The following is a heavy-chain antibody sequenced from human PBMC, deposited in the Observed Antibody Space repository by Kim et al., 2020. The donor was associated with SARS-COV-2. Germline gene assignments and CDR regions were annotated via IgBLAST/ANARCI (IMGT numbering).Heavy chain of an antibody. CDR3: ARAVDRQWLVSAFDI. CDR2: IIPIFGTA. D-gene: IGHD6-19*01. Sequence: SVKVSCKASGGTFSSYAISWVRQAPGQGLEWMGGIIPIFGTANYAQKFQGRVTITADESTSTAYMELSSLRSEDTAVYYCARAVDRQWLVSAFDIWGQGTMVTVSS. CDR1: GGTFSSYA. J-gene: IGHJ3*02. V-gene: IGHV1-69*13.